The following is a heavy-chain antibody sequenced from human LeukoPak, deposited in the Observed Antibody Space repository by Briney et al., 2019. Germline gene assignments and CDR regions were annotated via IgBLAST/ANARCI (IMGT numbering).Heavy chain of an antibody. J-gene: IGHJ4*02. CDR3: AKKVPANWGSYFDY. D-gene: IGHD7-27*01. CDR2: ISGSGDST. Sequence: HSGGSLRLSCAASGFTFSSYAMSWVRQAPGKGLEWVSAISGSGDSTYSTDSVKGRLTISRDNSKNTLYLQMNSLRAEDTAVYYCAKKVPANWGSYFDYWGQGTLVTVSS. V-gene: IGHV3-23*01. CDR1: GFTFSSYA.